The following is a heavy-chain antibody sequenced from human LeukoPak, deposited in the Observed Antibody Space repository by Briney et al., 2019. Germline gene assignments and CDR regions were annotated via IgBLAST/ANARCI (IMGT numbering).Heavy chain of an antibody. CDR1: GGTFNNYA. Sequence: SVKVSCKASGGTFNNYAINWVRQAPGQGLEWGGRLIPLFGTPNYAQKFQGKVTITAAESTSTFYMDLSGLRYEDTAVYYCAHATQRLPTIMIDAFDIWGQGTRVTVSS. J-gene: IGHJ3*02. CDR3: AHATQRLPTIMIDAFDI. D-gene: IGHD5-24*01. CDR2: LIPLFGTP. V-gene: IGHV1-69*13.